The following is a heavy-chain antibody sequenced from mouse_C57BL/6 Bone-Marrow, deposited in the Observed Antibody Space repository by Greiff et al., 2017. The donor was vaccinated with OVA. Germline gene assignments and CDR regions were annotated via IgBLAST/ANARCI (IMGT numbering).Heavy chain of an antibody. J-gene: IGHJ1*03. CDR2: IWSGGST. CDR1: GFSLTSYG. CDR3: ARMAKCHYWYFDV. V-gene: IGHV2-2*01. Sequence: QVQLQESGPGLVQPSQSLSITCTVSGFSLTSYGVHWVRQSPGKGLEWLGVIWSGGSTDYNAAFISRLSISKNNSKSQDFFKMNSHQADDTAINDGARMAKCHYWYFDVWGTGTTVTVSS. D-gene: IGHD6-1*01.